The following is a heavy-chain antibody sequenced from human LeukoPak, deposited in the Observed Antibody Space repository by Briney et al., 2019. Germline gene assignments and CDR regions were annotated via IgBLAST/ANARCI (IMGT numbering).Heavy chain of an antibody. CDR1: GYTFTSYY. CDR3: ARGEDIVVVPAANYFDY. Sequence: ASVKVSCKASGYTFTSYYMHWVRQAPGQGLEWIGIINPSGGSTSYAQKFQGRVTMTRDTSTSTVYMELSSLRSEDTAVYYCARGEDIVVVPAANYFDYWGQGTLVTVSS. J-gene: IGHJ4*02. V-gene: IGHV1-46*03. CDR2: INPSGGST. D-gene: IGHD2-2*01.